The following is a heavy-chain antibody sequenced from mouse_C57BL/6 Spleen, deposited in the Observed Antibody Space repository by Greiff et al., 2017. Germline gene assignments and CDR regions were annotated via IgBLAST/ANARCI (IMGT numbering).Heavy chain of an antibody. CDR3: ARYHDNDDSGYFDY. Sequence: LQESGAELVKPGASVKISCKASGYAFSSYWMNWVKQRPGTGLEWIGPIYPGDGDTNYNGKFKGKATLTADKSSSTAYMQLSSLTSEYAAVYFCARYHDNDDSGYFDYWGQGTTLTVSS. V-gene: IGHV1-80*01. J-gene: IGHJ2*01. CDR2: IYPGDGDT. CDR1: GYAFSSYW. D-gene: IGHD2-4*01.